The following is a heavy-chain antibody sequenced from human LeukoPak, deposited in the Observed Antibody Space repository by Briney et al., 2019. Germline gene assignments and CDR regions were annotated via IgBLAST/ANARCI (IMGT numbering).Heavy chain of an antibody. CDR2: IRSKAYGGTT. J-gene: IGHJ4*02. CDR3: TRVGVAGTRIVDY. CDR1: GFTFGDYA. Sequence: GGSLRLSCTASGFTFGDYAMSWVRQAPGKGLEWVGFIRSKAYGGTTEYAASVKGRFTISRDDSKSIAYLQMNSLKTEDTAVYYCTRVGVAGTRIVDYWGQGTLVTVSS. D-gene: IGHD6-19*01. V-gene: IGHV3-49*04.